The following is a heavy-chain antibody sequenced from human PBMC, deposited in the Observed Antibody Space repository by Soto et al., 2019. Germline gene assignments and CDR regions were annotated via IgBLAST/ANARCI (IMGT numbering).Heavy chain of an antibody. CDR2: MNPNSGNT. CDR3: ARGAYYYDSSGYGGAFDI. V-gene: IGHV1-8*01. CDR1: GYTFTSYD. Sequence: QVQLVQSGAEVKKPGASVKVSCKAPGYTFTSYDINWVRQATGQGLEWMGWMNPNSGNTGYAQKFQGRVTMTRNTSISTAYMELSSLRSEDTAVYYCARGAYYYDSSGYGGAFDIWGQGTMVTVSS. J-gene: IGHJ3*02. D-gene: IGHD3-22*01.